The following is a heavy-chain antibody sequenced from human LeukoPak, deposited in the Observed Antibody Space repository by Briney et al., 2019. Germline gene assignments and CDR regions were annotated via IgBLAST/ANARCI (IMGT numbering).Heavy chain of an antibody. CDR1: GFSFSSYA. CDR3: ATDSYVSGSYYRLFY. J-gene: IGHJ4*02. V-gene: IGHV3-23*01. CDR2: ISGSGGRT. Sequence: PGGSLRLSCAASGFSFSSYAMSWVRQAPGKGLEWVSVISGSGGRTYYADSVKGRFTISRDNSKNTLYLQMNNLRAEDTAIYYCATDSYVSGSYYRLFYWGQGTLVTVSS. D-gene: IGHD3-10*01.